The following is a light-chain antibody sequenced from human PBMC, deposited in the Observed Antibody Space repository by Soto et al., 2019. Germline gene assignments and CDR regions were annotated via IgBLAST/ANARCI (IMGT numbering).Light chain of an antibody. CDR3: HQYSGSSWT. CDR2: KAS. Sequence: DIQMTQSPSTLSATVGDRVTITCRASQSISSWLAWYQQKPGQAPKLLIYKASSLESGVPSRFSGSGSGTEFTLTISGLQPDDVATYYCHQYSGSSWTFGQGTKVEIK. V-gene: IGKV1-5*03. CDR1: QSISSW. J-gene: IGKJ1*01.